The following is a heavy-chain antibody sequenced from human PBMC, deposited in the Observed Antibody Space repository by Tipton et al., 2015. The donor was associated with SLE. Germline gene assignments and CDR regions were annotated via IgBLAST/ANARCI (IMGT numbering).Heavy chain of an antibody. Sequence: SGFTFSSYGMHWVRQAPGKGLEWVAVVSLTGHTEYYADSVKGRFTISRDNSKNTLYLQMNSLRAEDTAVYYCARVYFWHAFDIWGQGTMVTVSS. J-gene: IGHJ3*02. D-gene: IGHD3-3*01. V-gene: IGHV3-30*03. CDR3: ARVYFWHAFDI. CDR1: GFTFSSYG. CDR2: VSLTGHTE.